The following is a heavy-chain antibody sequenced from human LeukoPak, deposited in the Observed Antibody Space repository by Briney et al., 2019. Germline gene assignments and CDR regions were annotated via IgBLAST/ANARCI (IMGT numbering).Heavy chain of an antibody. Sequence: SVKVPCKASGGTFSSYAISWVRQAPGQGLEWMGRIIPILGMANYAQKFQGRVTITADKSTSTAYMELSSLRSEDTAVYYCARDTEIAAAGTDAFDIWGQGTMATVSS. V-gene: IGHV1-69*04. CDR3: ARDTEIAAAGTDAFDI. CDR1: GGTFSSYA. J-gene: IGHJ3*02. D-gene: IGHD6-13*01. CDR2: IIPILGMA.